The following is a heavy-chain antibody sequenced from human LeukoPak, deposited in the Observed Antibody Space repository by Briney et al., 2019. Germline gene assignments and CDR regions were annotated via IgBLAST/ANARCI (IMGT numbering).Heavy chain of an antibody. Sequence: SETLSLTCTVSGGSISSSSYYWGWIRQPPGKGLEWIGSIYYSGNTYYNASLKSRVTISVDTSKNQFSLKVTSVTAADTAVYYCARHNSEIAVAGRGVYYFDYWGQGTLVTVSS. CDR3: ARHNSEIAVAGRGVYYFDY. D-gene: IGHD6-19*01. CDR2: IYYSGNT. J-gene: IGHJ4*02. V-gene: IGHV4-39*01. CDR1: GGSISSSSYY.